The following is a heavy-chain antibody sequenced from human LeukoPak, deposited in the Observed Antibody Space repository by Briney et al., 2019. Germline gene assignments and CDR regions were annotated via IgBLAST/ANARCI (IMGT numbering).Heavy chain of an antibody. Sequence: GGSLRLSCAASGFTFSSYSMNWVRQAPGKGLEWVSYISSSSSTIYYADSVKGRFTISRDNAKNSLYLQMNSLRAEDTAVYYCAREGAGYDSSGYYDYWGQGTLVTVSS. CDR1: GFTFSSYS. CDR2: ISSSSSTI. D-gene: IGHD3-22*01. J-gene: IGHJ4*02. V-gene: IGHV3-48*04. CDR3: AREGAGYDSSGYYDY.